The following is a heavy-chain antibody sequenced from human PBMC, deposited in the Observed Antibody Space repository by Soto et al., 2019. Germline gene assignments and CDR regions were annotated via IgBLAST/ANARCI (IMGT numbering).Heavy chain of an antibody. D-gene: IGHD2-21*02. CDR2: IYHSGST. J-gene: IGHJ5*02. Sequence: PSETLSLTCAVSGVSISSGGYSWSWIRQPPGKGLEWIGYIYHSGSTYYNPSLKSRVTISVDRSKNQFSLKLSSVTAADTAVYYCARHPSDFWFDPWGQGTLVTVSS. V-gene: IGHV4-30-2*01. CDR3: ARHPSDFWFDP. CDR1: GVSISSGGYS.